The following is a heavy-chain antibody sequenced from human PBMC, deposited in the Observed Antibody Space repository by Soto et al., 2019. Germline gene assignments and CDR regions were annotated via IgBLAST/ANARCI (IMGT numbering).Heavy chain of an antibody. J-gene: IGHJ4*02. D-gene: IGHD3-22*01. CDR2: ISGSGGST. Sequence: SGGSLRLSCAASGFTFSSYAMSWVRQAPGKGLEWVSAISGSGGSTYYADSVKGRFTISRDNSKNTLYLQMNSLRAEDTAVYYCAKGKVYYYDSSGAFDYWGQGTLVTVSS. CDR3: AKGKVYYYDSSGAFDY. V-gene: IGHV3-23*01. CDR1: GFTFSSYA.